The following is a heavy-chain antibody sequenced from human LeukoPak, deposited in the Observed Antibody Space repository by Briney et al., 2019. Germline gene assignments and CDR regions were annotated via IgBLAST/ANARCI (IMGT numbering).Heavy chain of an antibody. D-gene: IGHD2-21*01. Sequence: GESLKISCKGSGYRFTSYWIGWVRQLPGKGLEWMGIIYPGDSDTRYSPSFQGQVTFTADKSISTAYLQWSSLKASDSAIYYCARRPRNSPFDYWGQGALVTVSS. V-gene: IGHV5-51*01. CDR1: GYRFTSYW. CDR2: IYPGDSDT. J-gene: IGHJ4*02. CDR3: ARRPRNSPFDY.